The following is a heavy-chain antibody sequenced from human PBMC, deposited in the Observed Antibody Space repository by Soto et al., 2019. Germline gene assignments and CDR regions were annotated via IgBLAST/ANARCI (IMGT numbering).Heavy chain of an antibody. CDR2: IIPIFGTA. V-gene: IGHV1-69*13. D-gene: IGHD3-3*01. Sequence: SVKVSCKASGGPFSSYAISWVRQAPGQGLEWMGGIIPIFGTANYAQKFQGRVTITADESTSTAYMELSSLRSEDTAVYYCARDYEFWSGYYTDNWFDPWGQGTLVTVSS. CDR1: GGPFSSYA. CDR3: ARDYEFWSGYYTDNWFDP. J-gene: IGHJ5*02.